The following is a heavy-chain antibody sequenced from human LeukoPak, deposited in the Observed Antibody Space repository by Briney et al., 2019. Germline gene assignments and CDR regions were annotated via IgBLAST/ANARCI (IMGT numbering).Heavy chain of an antibody. CDR3: ASLRGGFGELLVDI. V-gene: IGHV1-2*02. D-gene: IGHD3-10*01. J-gene: IGHJ3*02. Sequence: ASVKVSCKASGYTFTGYYMHWVRQAPGQGLEWMGWINPNSGGTNYAQKFQGRVTMTRDTSISTAYMEVSRLRSDDTAVYYCASLRGGFGELLVDIWGQGTMVTVSS. CDR1: GYTFTGYY. CDR2: INPNSGGT.